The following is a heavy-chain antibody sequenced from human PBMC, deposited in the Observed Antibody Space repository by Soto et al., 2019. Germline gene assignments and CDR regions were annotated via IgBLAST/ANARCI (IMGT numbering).Heavy chain of an antibody. V-gene: IGHV3-23*01. J-gene: IGHJ6*03. Sequence: GGSLRLSCAASGFTFSSYAMSWVRQAPGKGLEWVSAISGSGGSTYYADSVKGRFTISRDNSKNTLYLQMNSLRAEDTAVYYCAKAKALLLRYYMDVWGKGTTVTVSS. D-gene: IGHD3-10*01. CDR2: ISGSGGST. CDR1: GFTFSSYA. CDR3: AKAKALLLRYYMDV.